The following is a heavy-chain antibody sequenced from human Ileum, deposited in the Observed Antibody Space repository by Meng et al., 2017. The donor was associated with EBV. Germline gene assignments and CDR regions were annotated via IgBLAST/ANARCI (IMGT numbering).Heavy chain of an antibody. CDR2: MYHPWPN. Sequence: RLLERGPSLWIPSATLCRSIGIAGGSSRVGYRWGWGLESPGKGLEWVRKMYHPWPNSYNPSLKGRVSISIDKAKNHLSLKLNSVNAADTAVYYCVRGGTYYLSYWGQGSLVTASS. CDR1: GGSSRVGYR. J-gene: IGHJ4*02. V-gene: IGHV4-4*02. CDR3: VRGGTYYLSY. D-gene: IGHD1-26*01.